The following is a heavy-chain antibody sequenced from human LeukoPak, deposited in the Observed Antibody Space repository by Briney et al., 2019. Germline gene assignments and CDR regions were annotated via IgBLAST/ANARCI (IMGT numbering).Heavy chain of an antibody. CDR1: GYTFTGYY. CDR2: INPNSGNT. CDR3: ARDYGDYSNWFDP. V-gene: IGHV1-8*02. J-gene: IGHJ5*02. D-gene: IGHD4-17*01. Sequence: ASVKVSCKASGYTFTGYYMHWVRQAPGQGLEWMGWINPNSGNTGYAQKFRGRVTMTRNTSISTAYMELSSLRSEDTAVYYCARDYGDYSNWFDPWGQGTLVTVSS.